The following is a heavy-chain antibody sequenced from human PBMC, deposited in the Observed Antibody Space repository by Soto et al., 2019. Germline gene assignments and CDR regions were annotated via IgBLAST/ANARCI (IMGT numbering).Heavy chain of an antibody. Sequence: VQLVESGGGVVQPGRSLRLSCAASGFTFSSYGMHWVRQAPGKGLEWVAVISYDGSNKYYADSVKGRFTISRDNSKNTLYLQMNSLRAEDTAVYYCAKHDSSGYHPIYGMDVWGQGTTVTVSS. CDR3: AKHDSSGYHPIYGMDV. CDR1: GFTFSSYG. CDR2: ISYDGSNK. V-gene: IGHV3-30*18. D-gene: IGHD3-22*01. J-gene: IGHJ6*02.